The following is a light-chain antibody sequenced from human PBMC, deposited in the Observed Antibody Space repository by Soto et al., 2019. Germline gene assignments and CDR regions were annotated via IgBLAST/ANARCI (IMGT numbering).Light chain of an antibody. CDR3: QQYNHWPPLT. V-gene: IGKV3-15*01. J-gene: IGKJ4*01. Sequence: EIVMTQSPATLSVSPGERATLSCRASQSVGRNLAWYQQKPGQAPRLIIYGASTRTTGIPARFSGSGSGTEYTLTISSLLSEDFAIYSCQQYNHWPPLTFGGGTKVEIK. CDR1: QSVGRN. CDR2: GAS.